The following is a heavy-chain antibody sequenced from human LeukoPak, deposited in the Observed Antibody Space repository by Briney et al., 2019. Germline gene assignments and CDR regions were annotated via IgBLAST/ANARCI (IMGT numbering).Heavy chain of an antibody. Sequence: GGSLRLSCAASGFAISSLYMHWVRQAPGKGLVWVSRINIDGCSTTYADSVKGRFTISRDNTKNTLYLQMNSLRAEDTAVYYCARAITLSRSPAYWGQGTLVTVSS. J-gene: IGHJ4*02. CDR3: ARAITLSRSPAY. CDR1: GFAISSLY. CDR2: INIDGCST. D-gene: IGHD1-14*01. V-gene: IGHV3-74*01.